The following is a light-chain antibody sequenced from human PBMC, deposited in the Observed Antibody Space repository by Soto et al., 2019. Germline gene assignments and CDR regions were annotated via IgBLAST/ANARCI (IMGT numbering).Light chain of an antibody. CDR3: QQRSSWPT. CDR1: QSVSRY. V-gene: IGKV3-11*01. Sequence: EIVLTQPPATLSLSPGERATLSCRASQSVSRYLAWYQQKPGQAPRLLIYDTSHRATGIPARFSGSGSGTDFTLTISSLEPEDFTVYYCQQRSSWPTFGGGTKVEIK. CDR2: DTS. J-gene: IGKJ4*01.